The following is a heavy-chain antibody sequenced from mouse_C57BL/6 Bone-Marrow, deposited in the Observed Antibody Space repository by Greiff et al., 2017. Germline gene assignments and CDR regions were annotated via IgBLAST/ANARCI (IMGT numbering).Heavy chain of an antibody. CDR3: TRPNRQLRP. V-gene: IGHV6-6*01. D-gene: IGHD3-2*02. CDR2: IRNKANNHAT. J-gene: IGHJ2*01. Sequence: EVKLEESGGGLVQPGGSMKLSCAASGFTFSDAWMDWVRQSPEKGLEWVAEIRNKANNHATYYAESVKGRFTISRDYSKSSVYLPVNILRSEGTGIYYCTRPNRQLRPWGQGTTLTVSS. CDR1: GFTFSDAW.